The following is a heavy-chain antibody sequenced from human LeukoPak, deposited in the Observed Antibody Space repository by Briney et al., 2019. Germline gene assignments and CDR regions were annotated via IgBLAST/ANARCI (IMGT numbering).Heavy chain of an antibody. Sequence: ASVKVSCKASGYSFTRYVMNWVRQVTGQGLEWMGWMNPKSGNTGYAQKFQGRVTITRNTSISTAYMEVSSLRYEDTAVYYCARRAVDNSYYYYMDVWGKGTTVTVSS. CDR3: ARRAVDNSYYYYMDV. CDR2: MNPKSGNT. V-gene: IGHV1-8*03. J-gene: IGHJ6*03. CDR1: GYSFTRYV. D-gene: IGHD6-19*01.